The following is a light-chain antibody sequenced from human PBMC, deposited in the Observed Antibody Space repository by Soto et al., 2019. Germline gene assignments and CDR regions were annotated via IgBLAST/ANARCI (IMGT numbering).Light chain of an antibody. CDR2: GAS. V-gene: IGKV3-15*01. Sequence: EIVMTQAPATLSVSPGERATLSCRASQSVSSNLAWYQPKPGQAPRLLIYGASTRATGIPARFTGSGSGTEFTLTISRLLSEEFPVNYYQSYHNWPRKFGQVTKVDI. J-gene: IGKJ1*01. CDR3: QSYHNWPRK. CDR1: QSVSSN.